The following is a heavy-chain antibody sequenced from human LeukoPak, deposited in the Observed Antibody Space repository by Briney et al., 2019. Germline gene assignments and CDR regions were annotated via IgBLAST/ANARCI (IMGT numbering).Heavy chain of an antibody. Sequence: SQSLSPTRTVAGPSISSYYWSWVRQPPGEGLEWVGYISFSGSTNTTPSLKSRVTISVDTSKNQFSLKLSSVTAADTAVYYCARQGISLLWFGELLQDDAFDIWGQGTMVTVSS. V-gene: IGHV4-59*08. CDR2: ISFSGST. J-gene: IGHJ3*02. CDR3: ARQGISLLWFGELLQDDAFDI. CDR1: GPSISSYY. D-gene: IGHD3-10*01.